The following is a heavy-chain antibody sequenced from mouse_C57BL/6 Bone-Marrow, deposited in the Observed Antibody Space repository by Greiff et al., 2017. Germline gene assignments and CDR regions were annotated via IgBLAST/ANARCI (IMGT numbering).Heavy chain of an antibody. V-gene: IGHV5-17*01. Sequence: EVMLVESGGGLVKPGGSLKLSCAASGFTFSDYGMHWVRQAPEKGLEWVAYISSGSSTIYYADTVKGRFTISRDNAKNTLFLQMTSLRSEDTAMYYCARGGNYLFAYWGQGILVTVSA. CDR1: GFTFSDYG. CDR3: ARGGNYLFAY. J-gene: IGHJ3*01. D-gene: IGHD2-1*01. CDR2: ISSGSSTI.